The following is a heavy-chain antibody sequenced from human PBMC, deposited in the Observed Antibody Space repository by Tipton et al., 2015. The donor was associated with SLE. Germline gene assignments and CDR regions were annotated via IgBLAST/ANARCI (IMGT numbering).Heavy chain of an antibody. J-gene: IGHJ4*02. CDR3: AGVRDGARPFGS. Sequence: TLSLTCTVSGDSIRNYHWSWIRQPPGKGLEWIGYVYYSETTNYNPSLKSRLTMSLDTSKNQFSLKLTSVTAADTAVYYCAGVRDGARPFGSWGQGTLVTVSS. CDR1: GDSIRNYH. CDR2: VYYSETT. D-gene: IGHD5-24*01. V-gene: IGHV4-59*01.